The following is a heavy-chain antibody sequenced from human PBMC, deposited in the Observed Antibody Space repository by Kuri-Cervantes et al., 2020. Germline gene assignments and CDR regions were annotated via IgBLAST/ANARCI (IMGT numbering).Heavy chain of an antibody. CDR2: ISGSGGST. V-gene: IGHV3-23*01. CDR1: GFTFSGYA. Sequence: GESLKISCAASGFTFSGYAMSWVRQAPGKGLEWVSAISGSGGSTYYADSVKGRFTISRDNSKNTLYLQMNSLRAEDTAVYYCARDRRYQLLSNYYYGMDVWGQGTTVTVSS. CDR3: ARDRRYQLLSNYYYGMDV. D-gene: IGHD2-2*01. J-gene: IGHJ6*02.